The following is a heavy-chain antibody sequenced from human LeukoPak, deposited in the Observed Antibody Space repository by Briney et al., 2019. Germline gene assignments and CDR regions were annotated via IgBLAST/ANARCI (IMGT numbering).Heavy chain of an antibody. CDR1: GGSISSGDYY. CDR3: ARGRDYGDALGAFDI. CDR2: IYYSGST. Sequence: SETLSLTCAVSGGSISSGDYYWSWIRQPPGKGLEWIGYIYYSGSTYYNPSLKSRVTISVDTSKNQFSLKLSSVTAADTAVYYCARGRDYGDALGAFDIWGQGTMVTVSS. V-gene: IGHV4-30-4*08. D-gene: IGHD4-17*01. J-gene: IGHJ3*02.